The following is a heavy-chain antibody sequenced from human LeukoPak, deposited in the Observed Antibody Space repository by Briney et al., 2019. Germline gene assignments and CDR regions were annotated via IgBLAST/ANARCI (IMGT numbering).Heavy chain of an antibody. J-gene: IGHJ4*02. Sequence: SETLSLTCTVSGGSISSSSYYWGWIRQPPGKGLEWIGSIYYSGSTYYNPSLKSRATISVDTSKNQFSLKLSSVTAADTAVYYCARVPQTDIAARPSYYFDYWGQGTLVTVSS. CDR2: IYYSGST. CDR3: ARVPQTDIAARPSYYFDY. CDR1: GGSISSSSYY. V-gene: IGHV4-39*07. D-gene: IGHD6-6*01.